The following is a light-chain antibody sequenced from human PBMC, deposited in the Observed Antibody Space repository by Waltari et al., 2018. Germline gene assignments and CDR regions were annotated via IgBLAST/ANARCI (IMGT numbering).Light chain of an antibody. CDR2: SNK. Sequence: QSVLTQPPSASGTPGQRVTISCSGSSSNIGSNTVNWYQQIPGTAPKLLIYSNKRRPSAVPDRFSGAKSGTSASLAISGLQSEDEADYYCAAWHDSLNGPVFGGGTKLTVL. CDR1: SSNIGSNT. CDR3: AAWHDSLNGPV. V-gene: IGLV1-44*01. J-gene: IGLJ3*02.